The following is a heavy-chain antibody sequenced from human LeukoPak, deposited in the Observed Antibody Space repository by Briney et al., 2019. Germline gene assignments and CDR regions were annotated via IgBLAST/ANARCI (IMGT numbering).Heavy chain of an antibody. CDR2: IYSGGST. Sequence: GGSLRLSCAASGFTVSSNYMSWVRQAPGKGLEWVSVIYSGGSTYYADSVKGRFTISRDNSKNTLYLQMNSLRAEDTAVYYCAREVPNNYDFWSGYYTGFGLDYWGQGTLVTVSS. D-gene: IGHD3-3*01. CDR1: GFTVSSNY. CDR3: AREVPNNYDFWSGYYTGFGLDY. V-gene: IGHV3-66*01. J-gene: IGHJ4*02.